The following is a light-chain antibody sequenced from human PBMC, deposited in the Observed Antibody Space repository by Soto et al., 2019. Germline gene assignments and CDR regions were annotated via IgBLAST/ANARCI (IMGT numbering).Light chain of an antibody. J-gene: IGKJ1*01. Sequence: DIQMTQSQSSLSASVGDRVNITCRASQSIRTHVNWYQQKPAKVPQLLIYAASSLQNGVPARFSGSGSGTDFTLTISSLQPDDFATYYCQQYSSYLTFGQGTKVDIK. CDR3: QQYSSYLT. CDR2: AAS. V-gene: IGKV1-39*01. CDR1: QSIRTH.